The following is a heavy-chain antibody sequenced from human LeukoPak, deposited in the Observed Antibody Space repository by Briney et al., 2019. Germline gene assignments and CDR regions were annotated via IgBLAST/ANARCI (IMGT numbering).Heavy chain of an antibody. Sequence: PGRSLRLSCAASGFTFSSYWMSWVRRAPGKGLEWVANIKQDGSEKYYVDSVKGRFTISRDNAKNSLYLQMNSLRAEDTAVYYCASDREYYYGSGSFDYWGQGTLVTVSS. J-gene: IGHJ4*02. V-gene: IGHV3-7*04. CDR3: ASDREYYYGSGSFDY. CDR2: IKQDGSEK. D-gene: IGHD3-10*01. CDR1: GFTFSSYW.